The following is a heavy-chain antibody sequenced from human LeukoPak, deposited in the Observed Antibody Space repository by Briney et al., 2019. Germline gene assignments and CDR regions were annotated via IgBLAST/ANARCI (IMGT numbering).Heavy chain of an antibody. Sequence: PGGSLRLSCAASGFTISSYWMSWVRQAPGKGLEWVANIKQDGSEKNYVDSVKGRFTTSRDNAKNSLYLQMNSLRVEDTAVYYCARDGSCLGDYWGQGTLVTVSS. CDR3: ARDGSCLGDY. CDR1: GFTISSYW. V-gene: IGHV3-7*01. D-gene: IGHD2-15*01. J-gene: IGHJ4*02. CDR2: IKQDGSEK.